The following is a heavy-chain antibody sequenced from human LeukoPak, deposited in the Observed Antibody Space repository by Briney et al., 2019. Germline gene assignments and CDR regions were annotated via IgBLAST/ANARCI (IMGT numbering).Heavy chain of an antibody. J-gene: IGHJ4*02. CDR3: ARVFDFWSGYYIDY. V-gene: IGHV4-31*03. CDR2: IYYSGST. Sequence: SETLSLTYTVSGGSISSGGYYWSWIRQHPGKGLEWIGYIYYSGSTYYNPSLKSRVTISVDTSKNQFSLKLSSVTAADTAVYYCARVFDFWSGYYIDYWGQGTLVTVSS. D-gene: IGHD3-3*01. CDR1: GGSISSGGYY.